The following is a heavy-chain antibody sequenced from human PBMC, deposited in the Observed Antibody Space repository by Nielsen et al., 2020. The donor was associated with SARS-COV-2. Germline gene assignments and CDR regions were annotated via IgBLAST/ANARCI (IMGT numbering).Heavy chain of an antibody. V-gene: IGHV3-23*01. CDR3: AKDQWDMVRGVIDY. D-gene: IGHD3-10*01. CDR2: ISGSGGST. Sequence: GESLQISCAASGFTFSSYAMSWVRQAPGKGLEWVSAISGSGGSTYYADSVKGRFTISRDNSKNTLYLQMNSLRAEDTAVYYCAKDQWDMVRGVIDYWGQGTLVTVSS. J-gene: IGHJ4*02. CDR1: GFTFSSYA.